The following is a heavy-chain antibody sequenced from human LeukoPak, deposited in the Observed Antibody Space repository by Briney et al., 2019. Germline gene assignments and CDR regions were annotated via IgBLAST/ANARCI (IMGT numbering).Heavy chain of an antibody. CDR1: GYTFTGYY. J-gene: IGHJ6*02. Sequence: ASVKVSCRASGYTFTGYYMHWVRQAPGQGLEWMGWINPNSGGTNYAQKFQGRVTMTRDTSISTAYMELSRLRSDDTAVYYCASWAAAGSYYYYGMDVWGQGTTVTVSS. D-gene: IGHD6-13*01. V-gene: IGHV1-2*02. CDR3: ASWAAAGSYYYYGMDV. CDR2: INPNSGGT.